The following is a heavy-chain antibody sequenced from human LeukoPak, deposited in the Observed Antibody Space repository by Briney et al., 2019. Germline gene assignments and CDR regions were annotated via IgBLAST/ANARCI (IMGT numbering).Heavy chain of an antibody. CDR2: INPSGGSA. Sequence: ASVKVSCKASGYTFTGNYMHWVRQAPGQGLEWMGIINPSGGSATYAQRFQGRLTMTRDTSTSTDYMELSSLRSEDTAIYYCARDSNSWAFDYWGQGTLVTVS. V-gene: IGHV1-46*01. CDR1: GYTFTGNY. D-gene: IGHD2-2*01. CDR3: ARDSNSWAFDY. J-gene: IGHJ4*02.